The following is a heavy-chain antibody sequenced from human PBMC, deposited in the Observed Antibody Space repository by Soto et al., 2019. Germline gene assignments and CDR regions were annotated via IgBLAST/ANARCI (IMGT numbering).Heavy chain of an antibody. V-gene: IGHV1-58*01. J-gene: IGHJ4*02. CDR3: AKDLLLELRPGTFDY. D-gene: IGHD1-7*01. CDR2: IVVGSGNT. Sequence: SVKVSCKASGFTFTSSAVQWVRQARGQRLEWIAWIVVGSGNTNYAQKFQERVTITRDMSTSTAYMELSSLRSEDTAVYYCAKDLLLELRPGTFDYWGQGTLVTVSS. CDR1: GFTFTSSA.